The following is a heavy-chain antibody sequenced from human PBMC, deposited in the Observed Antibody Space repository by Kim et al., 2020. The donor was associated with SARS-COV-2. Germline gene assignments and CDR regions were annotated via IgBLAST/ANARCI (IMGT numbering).Heavy chain of an antibody. Sequence: GGSLRLSCAASGFTFDDYAMHWVRQAPGKGQEWVSGISWNSGTIGYADSVKGRFTISRDNAKNSLYLQMNSLRTEDTALYYCAKSKITMFQGVLYGMDV. CDR2: ISWNSGTI. D-gene: IGHD3-10*01. V-gene: IGHV3-9*01. J-gene: IGHJ6*01. CDR1: GFTFDDYA. CDR3: AKSKITMFQGVLYGMDV.